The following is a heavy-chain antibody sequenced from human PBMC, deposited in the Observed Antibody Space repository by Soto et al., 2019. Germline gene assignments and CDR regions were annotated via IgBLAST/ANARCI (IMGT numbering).Heavy chain of an antibody. CDR2: IDPSDSYT. V-gene: IGHV5-10-1*01. D-gene: IGHD1-1*01. J-gene: IGHJ5*02. Sequence: PGEALKISCKGTGYSFTSYWISWVRQMPGKGLEWMGRIDPSDSYTNYSPSFQGHVTISADKSISTAYLQWSSLTAADTAVYYCARALGTIDPWGQGTLVTVSS. CDR3: ARALGTIDP. CDR1: GYSFTSYW.